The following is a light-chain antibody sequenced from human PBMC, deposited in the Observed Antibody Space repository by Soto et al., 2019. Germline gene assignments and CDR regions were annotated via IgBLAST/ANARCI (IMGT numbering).Light chain of an antibody. V-gene: IGKV1-5*03. CDR3: QQYNSYVT. J-gene: IGKJ4*01. Sequence: DIQMTQSPSTLSASVGDRVTITCRASQSISSWLAWYQQKPGKAPKLLIYKASSLESGGQSRFSGSGSGTEFTLTISSLQPDDFATYYCQQYNSYVTFGGGTKVEIK. CDR1: QSISSW. CDR2: KAS.